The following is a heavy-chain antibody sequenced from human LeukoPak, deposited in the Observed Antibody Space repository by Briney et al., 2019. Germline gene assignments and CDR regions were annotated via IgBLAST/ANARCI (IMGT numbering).Heavy chain of an antibody. D-gene: IGHD3-16*01. Sequence: PSETLSLTCTVSGGSISSYYWSWIRQPPGKGLEWIGYIYYSGSTNYNPSLKSRVTISVDTSKNQFSLKLSSVTAADTAVYYCARPKGATWAFDIWGQGTMVTVSS. J-gene: IGHJ3*02. V-gene: IGHV4-59*01. CDR1: GGSISSYY. CDR2: IYYSGST. CDR3: ARPKGATWAFDI.